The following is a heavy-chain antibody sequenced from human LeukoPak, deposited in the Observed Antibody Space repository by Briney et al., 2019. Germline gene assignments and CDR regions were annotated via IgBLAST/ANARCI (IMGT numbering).Heavy chain of an antibody. CDR1: GYTFTDYY. D-gene: IGHD3-10*02. V-gene: IGHV1-2*02. CDR2: INPNSGDT. Sequence: VASVKVSCKASGYTFTDYYMHWVRQAPGQGLEWMGWINPNSGDTYYAPKFQGRVTMTRDTSISTAYMELSRLGSDDTAVYYCARDGTMSTRAPGGVPDYWGQGTLVTVSS. CDR3: ARDGTMSTRAPGGVPDY. J-gene: IGHJ4*02.